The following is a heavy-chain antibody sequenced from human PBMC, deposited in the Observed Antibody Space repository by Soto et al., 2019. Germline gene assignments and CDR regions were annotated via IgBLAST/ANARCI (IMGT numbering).Heavy chain of an antibody. J-gene: IGHJ5*02. CDR3: VPGSSGAGGEDR. CDR2: ISSSSATI. Sequence: GGSLRLSCEGSGFTFSSYSMNWVRQTPGKGLEWVSYISSSSATIYYADSVKGRFTISRDNAKKSLYLQMNSLRVEDTALYYCVPGSSGAGGEDRWGQGTLVTVSS. CDR1: GFTFSSYS. V-gene: IGHV3-48*01. D-gene: IGHD3-10*01.